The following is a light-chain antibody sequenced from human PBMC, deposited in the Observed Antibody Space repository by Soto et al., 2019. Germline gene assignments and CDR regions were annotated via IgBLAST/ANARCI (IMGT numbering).Light chain of an antibody. V-gene: IGKV3-15*01. CDR3: QQYNNWTRT. J-gene: IGKJ1*01. CDR1: QSVSRD. Sequence: EILMTQSPATLSVSPGERATLSCRASQSVSRDLAWYQHKPGKAPRLLLYGASTRATGVPAKFSGSGSGTQFTLTISSLQPEDFAVYYCQQYNNWTRTFGQGTKVDIK. CDR2: GAS.